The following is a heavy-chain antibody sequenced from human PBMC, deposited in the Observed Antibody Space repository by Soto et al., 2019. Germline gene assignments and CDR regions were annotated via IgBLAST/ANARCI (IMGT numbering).Heavy chain of an antibody. CDR1: GYTFTSYA. CDR2: INAGNGNT. CDR3: AADGARIVGAIDAFDI. D-gene: IGHD1-26*01. J-gene: IGHJ3*02. V-gene: IGHV1-3*01. Sequence: ASVKVSCKASGYTFTSYAMHWVRQAPGQRLEWMGWINAGNGNTKYSQKFQGRVTITRGTSASTAYMELSSLRSEDTAVYYCAADGARIVGAIDAFDIWGQGTMVTVSS.